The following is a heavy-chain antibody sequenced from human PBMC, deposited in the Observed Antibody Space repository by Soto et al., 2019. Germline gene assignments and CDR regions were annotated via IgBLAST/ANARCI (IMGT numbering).Heavy chain of an antibody. CDR3: ARWELTGVWYYYYGMDV. D-gene: IGHD7-27*01. V-gene: IGHV3-33*01. Sequence: PGGSLRLSCAASGFTFSSYGMHWVRQAPGKGLEWVAVIWYDGSNKYYADSVKGRFTISRDNSKNTLYLQMNSLRAEDTAVYYCARWELTGVWYYYYGMDVWGQGTTVTVSS. J-gene: IGHJ6*02. CDR1: GFTFSSYG. CDR2: IWYDGSNK.